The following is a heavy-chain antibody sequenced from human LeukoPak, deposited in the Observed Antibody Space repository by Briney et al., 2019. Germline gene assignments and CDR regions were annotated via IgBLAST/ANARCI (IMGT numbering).Heavy chain of an antibody. CDR3: ASDSRSWFFDH. D-gene: IGHD6-13*01. V-gene: IGHV4-31*03. CDR1: GGSISVGGYY. CDR2: IYYSGTT. Sequence: SETLSLTCTVSGGSISVGGYYWNWIRQHPGKGPEWIGNIYYSGTTYYNPSLKSRVTISVDTSKNQFSLKLSSVTAADTAVYYCASDSRSWFFDHWGQGTLVTVSS. J-gene: IGHJ4*02.